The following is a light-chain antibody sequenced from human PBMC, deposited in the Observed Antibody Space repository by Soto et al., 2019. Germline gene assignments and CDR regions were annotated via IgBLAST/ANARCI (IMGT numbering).Light chain of an antibody. CDR2: GAS. CDR1: QSVSTD. Sequence: EMVMTQSPVTLSVSPGEEATLSCRASQSVSTDLAWYRQKPGQAPRLLIYGASTRATGIPARFRGSGSGTEFTLTISSLQSEDFAVYYCQQYNIWPGTFGQGAKVEVK. J-gene: IGKJ1*01. CDR3: QQYNIWPGT. V-gene: IGKV3-15*01.